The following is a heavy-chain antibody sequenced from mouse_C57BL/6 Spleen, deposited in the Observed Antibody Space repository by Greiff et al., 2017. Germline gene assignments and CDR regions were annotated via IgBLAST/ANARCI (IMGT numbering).Heavy chain of an antibody. J-gene: IGHJ2*01. CDR3: ARGESTVYFDY. CDR2: IYPGDGDT. CDR1: GYAFSSSW. V-gene: IGHV1-82*01. D-gene: IGHD1-1*01. Sequence: VQLQQSGPELVKPGASVKISCKASGYAFSSSWMNWVKQRPGKGLEWIGRIYPGDGDTNYNGKFKGKATLTADKSSSTAYMQLSSLTSEDSAVYFCARGESTVYFDYWGQGTTLTVSS.